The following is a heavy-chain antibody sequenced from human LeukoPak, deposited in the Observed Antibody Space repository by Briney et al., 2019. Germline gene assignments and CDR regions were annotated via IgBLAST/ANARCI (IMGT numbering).Heavy chain of an antibody. CDR1: GFTFSDYY. CDR3: ARDSGGRKFDY. CDR2: ISSSSSYT. J-gene: IGHJ4*02. Sequence: RTGGSLRLSCAASGFTFSDYYMSWIRQAPGKGLDWDSYISSSSSYTDYADSVQGRFTISRDNAKNSLYLQMNSLRAEDTAVYYCARDSGGRKFDYWGQGTLVTVSS. D-gene: IGHD3-10*01. V-gene: IGHV3-11*05.